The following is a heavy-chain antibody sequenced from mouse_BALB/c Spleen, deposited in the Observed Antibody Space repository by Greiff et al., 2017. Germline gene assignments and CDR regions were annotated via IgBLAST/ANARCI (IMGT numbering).Heavy chain of an antibody. Sequence: EVMLVESGGGLVKPGGSLKLSCAASGFTFSSYAMSWVRQTPEKRLEWVATISSGGSYTYYPDSVKGRFTISRDNAKNTLYLQMSSLRSEDTAMYYCAREGYYGLYAMDYWGQGTSVTVSS. CDR2: ISSGGSYT. J-gene: IGHJ4*01. CDR1: GFTFSSYA. V-gene: IGHV5-9-1*01. D-gene: IGHD1-2*01. CDR3: AREGYYGLYAMDY.